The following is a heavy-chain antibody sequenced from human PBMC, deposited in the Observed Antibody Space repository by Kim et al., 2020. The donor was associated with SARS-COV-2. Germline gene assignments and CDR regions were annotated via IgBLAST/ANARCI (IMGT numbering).Heavy chain of an antibody. CDR3: ARVKGGYSSGWYTPYYYYGMDV. V-gene: IGHV3-48*03. D-gene: IGHD6-19*01. Sequence: GGSLRLSCAASGFTFSSYEMNWVRQAPGKGLEWVSYISSSGSTIYYADSVKGRFTISRDNAKNSLYLQMNSLRAEDTAVYYCARVKGGYSSGWYTPYYYYGMDVWGQGTTVTVSS. CDR2: ISSSGSTI. CDR1: GFTFSSYE. J-gene: IGHJ6*02.